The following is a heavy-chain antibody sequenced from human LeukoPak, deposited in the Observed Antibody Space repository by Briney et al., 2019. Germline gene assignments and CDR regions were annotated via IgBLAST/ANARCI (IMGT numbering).Heavy chain of an antibody. J-gene: IGHJ6*03. CDR1: GGSISSSSYY. Sequence: SETLSLTCTVSGGSISSSSYYWGWIRQPPGKGLEWIGSIYYSGSTYYNPSLKSRVTISVDTSKNQFSLKLSSVTAADTAVYYCARDSTAVAGYYYYYVDVWGKGTTVTVSS. D-gene: IGHD6-19*01. V-gene: IGHV4-39*07. CDR3: ARDSTAVAGYYYYYVDV. CDR2: IYYSGST.